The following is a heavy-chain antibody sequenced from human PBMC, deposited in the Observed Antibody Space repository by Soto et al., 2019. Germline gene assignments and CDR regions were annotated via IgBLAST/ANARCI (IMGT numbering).Heavy chain of an antibody. CDR1: GGSISSGDYC. Sequence: PSETLSLTCTVSGGSISSGDYCWSWIRQPPGKGLEWIGYIYYSGSTYYNLSLKSRVTISVDTSKNQFSLKLSSVTAADTAVYYCARGSTILYYYYGMDVWGQGTTVTVSS. V-gene: IGHV4-30-4*01. CDR2: IYYSGST. J-gene: IGHJ6*02. D-gene: IGHD3-9*01. CDR3: ARGSTILYYYYGMDV.